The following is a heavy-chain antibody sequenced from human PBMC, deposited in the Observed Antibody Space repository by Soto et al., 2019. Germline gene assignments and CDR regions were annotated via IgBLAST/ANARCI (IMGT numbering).Heavy chain of an antibody. CDR3: AKGRQLASSYRGVINY. Sequence: EVQLLESGGGLVQPGGSLRLSCAASGFTFSSYAMSWVRQAPGKGLEWVSAISGSGGSTYYADSVKGRFTISRDNSKNTLDLQMNSLRAEDTAVYYCAKGRQLASSYRGVINYWGQGTLVTVSS. D-gene: IGHD3-10*01. V-gene: IGHV3-23*01. J-gene: IGHJ4*02. CDR1: GFTFSSYA. CDR2: ISGSGGST.